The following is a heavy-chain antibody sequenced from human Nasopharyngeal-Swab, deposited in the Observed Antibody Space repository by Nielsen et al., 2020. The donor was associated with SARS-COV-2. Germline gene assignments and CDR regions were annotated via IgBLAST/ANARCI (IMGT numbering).Heavy chain of an antibody. CDR2: IKSKTGGGTT. V-gene: IGHV3-15*01. CDR3: TTDLHDYGDYDY. Sequence: GESLKISCAASGFTFSNAWMSWVRQAPGQGLEWVGRIKSKTGGGTTDYAAPVKGRFTISRDDSKNTVFLQMNSLKTEDTAVYYCTTDLHDYGDYDYWGQGTLVTVSS. J-gene: IGHJ4*02. CDR1: GFTFSNAW. D-gene: IGHD4-17*01.